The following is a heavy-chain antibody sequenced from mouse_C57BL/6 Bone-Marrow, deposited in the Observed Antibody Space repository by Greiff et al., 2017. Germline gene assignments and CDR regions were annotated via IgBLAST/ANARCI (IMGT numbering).Heavy chain of an antibody. V-gene: IGHV1-81*01. J-gene: IGHJ3*01. CDR2: IYPRSGNT. Sequence: VQLQQSGAELARPGASVKLSCKASGYTFTSYGISWVKQRTGQGLEWIGEIYPRSGNTYYNEKFKGKATLTADKSSSTAYMELRSLTSEDSAVYFCARSGSSFPTWFAYWGQGTLVTVSA. D-gene: IGHD1-1*01. CDR1: GYTFTSYG. CDR3: ARSGSSFPTWFAY.